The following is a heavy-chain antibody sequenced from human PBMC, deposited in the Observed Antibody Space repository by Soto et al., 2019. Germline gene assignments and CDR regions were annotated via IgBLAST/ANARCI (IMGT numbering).Heavy chain of an antibody. V-gene: IGHV3-30*18. J-gene: IGHJ6*03. CDR3: AKDRRGDYDFWSGSPFYMDV. D-gene: IGHD3-3*01. CDR2: ISYDGSNK. CDR1: GFTFSSYG. Sequence: GGSLRLSCAASGFTFSSYGMHWVRQAPGKGLEWVAVISYDGSNKYYADSVKGRFTISRDNSKNTLYLQMNSLRAEDTAVYYCAKDRRGDYDFWSGSPFYMDVWCKGTTVTVSS.